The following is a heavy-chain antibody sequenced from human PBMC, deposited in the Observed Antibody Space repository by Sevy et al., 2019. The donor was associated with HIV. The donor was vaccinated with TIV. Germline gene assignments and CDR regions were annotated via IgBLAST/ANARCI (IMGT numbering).Heavy chain of an antibody. CDR1: GVTFSSFA. V-gene: IGHV3-30-3*01. J-gene: IGHJ4*02. Sequence: LSLTCAASGVTFSSFAMHWVRQAPGKGLEWVAVISYDGSSKYYPDSVKGRFTISRDNAKNTLYLQMNRLRPEDTAVYFCAILGVDCVSTNCYGMRSLSFDFWGQGTLVTVSS. CDR3: AILGVDCVSTNCYGMRSLSFDF. CDR2: ISYDGSSK. D-gene: IGHD2-2*01.